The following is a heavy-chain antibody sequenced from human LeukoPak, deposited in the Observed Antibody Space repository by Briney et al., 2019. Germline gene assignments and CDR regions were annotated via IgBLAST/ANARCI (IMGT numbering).Heavy chain of an antibody. Sequence: PSETLSLTCTVSGGSISSSSYYWGWIRQPPGKGLEWIAEINHSGTTNYNPSLKSRVTISVDMSKNQFSLKLSSVTAADTAVYYCARRVPPLIGYSSGWFADNDAFDIWGQGTLVTVSS. D-gene: IGHD6-19*01. CDR1: GGSISSSSYY. V-gene: IGHV4-39*07. CDR3: ARRVPPLIGYSSGWFADNDAFDI. CDR2: INHSGTT. J-gene: IGHJ3*02.